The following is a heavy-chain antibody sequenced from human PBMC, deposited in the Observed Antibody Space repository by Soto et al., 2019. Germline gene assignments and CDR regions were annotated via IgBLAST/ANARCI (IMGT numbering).Heavy chain of an antibody. J-gene: IGHJ5*02. Sequence: QVQLVQSGAEVKKPGASVKVSCKASGYTFTSYDINWVRQATGQGLEWMGWMNPNSGNTGYAQKFQGRVTMTSNTPIRTAYMELSSLRSEDTAVYYCASEQRRLRGTSPDPWGQGTLVTVSS. V-gene: IGHV1-8*01. D-gene: IGHD6-25*01. CDR3: ASEQRRLRGTSPDP. CDR2: MNPNSGNT. CDR1: GYTFTSYD.